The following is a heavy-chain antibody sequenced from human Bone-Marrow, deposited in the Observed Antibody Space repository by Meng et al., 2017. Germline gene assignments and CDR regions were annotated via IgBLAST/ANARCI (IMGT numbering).Heavy chain of an antibody. Sequence: SVKVSCKASGFTFTSSAVQWVRQARGQRLEWIGWIVVGSGNTNYAQKFQERVTITRDMSTSTAYMELSSLRSEDTAVYYCARVEGTYYYDSSGYYVFDYWGQGTLVTVSS. J-gene: IGHJ4*02. CDR2: IVVGSGNT. D-gene: IGHD3-22*01. CDR3: ARVEGTYYYDSSGYYVFDY. CDR1: GFTFTSSA. V-gene: IGHV1-58*01.